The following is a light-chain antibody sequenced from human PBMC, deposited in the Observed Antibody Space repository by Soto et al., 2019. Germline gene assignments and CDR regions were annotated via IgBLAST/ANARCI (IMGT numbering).Light chain of an antibody. CDR2: DAS. CDR3: QQYNSYWT. J-gene: IGKJ1*01. CDR1: QSISSW. V-gene: IGKV1-5*01. Sequence: DIQMTQSPSTLSASVGDRVTITCRASQSISSWLAWYQQKPGKAPKLLIYDASSLESGVPTRFSGSRSGTEFTLTISSLQPDDFATYYCQQYNSYWTFGQGTKVDIK.